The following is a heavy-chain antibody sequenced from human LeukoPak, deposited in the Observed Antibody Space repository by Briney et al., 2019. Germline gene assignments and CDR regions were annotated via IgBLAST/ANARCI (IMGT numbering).Heavy chain of an antibody. V-gene: IGHV3-7*01. CDR1: GFTFSRHC. D-gene: IGHD1-14*01. CDR3: ARGPGEADV. Sequence: GGSLRLSCAASGFTFSRHCMSWVPDAPGKGLEGVANLKQEGREKYYADSVKGRFTISRNNAKNSLYQKMNSLRAEDTAVYYYARGPGEADVWGQGTTVTVSS. J-gene: IGHJ6*02. CDR2: LKQEGREK.